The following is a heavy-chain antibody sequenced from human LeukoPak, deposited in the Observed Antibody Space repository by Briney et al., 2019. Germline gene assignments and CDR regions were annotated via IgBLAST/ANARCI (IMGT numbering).Heavy chain of an antibody. CDR2: INPNSGGT. V-gene: IGHV1-2*02. Sequence: ASVKVSCKASGYTFTGYYMHWVRQAPGQGLEWMGWINPNSGGTNYVQKFQGRVTMTRDTSISTAYMELSRLRSDDTAVYYCARGPPVEGYCSGGSCKDAFDIWGQGTMVTVSS. J-gene: IGHJ3*02. D-gene: IGHD2-15*01. CDR3: ARGPPVEGYCSGGSCKDAFDI. CDR1: GYTFTGYY.